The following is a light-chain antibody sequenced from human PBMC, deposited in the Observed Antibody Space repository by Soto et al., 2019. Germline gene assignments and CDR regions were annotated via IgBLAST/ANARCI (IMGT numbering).Light chain of an antibody. CDR3: HQYGGAGT. V-gene: IGKV3-20*01. J-gene: IGKJ1*01. Sequence: EIVLTHSPGTLSLSPGERATLSWGASQSVSNNYLAWYQQKPGQAPRLLIYGASNRATGIPDRFSGSGSGTDFTLTISRLEPEDFAVYYCHQYGGAGTFGQGTKVDIK. CDR2: GAS. CDR1: QSVSNNY.